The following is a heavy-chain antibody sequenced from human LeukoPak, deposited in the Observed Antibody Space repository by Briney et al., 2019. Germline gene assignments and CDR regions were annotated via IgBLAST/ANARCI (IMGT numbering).Heavy chain of an antibody. CDR2: IRYDGADE. V-gene: IGHV3-30*02. CDR3: AKVARSKTTVTTYFDY. CDR1: GFTFRNYG. Sequence: GGSLRLSCAASGFTFRNYGTHWVRQAPGKGLEWVTFIRYDGADEYYADSVKGRFTISRDDSKNTVFLQMNTLRVEDTAVYYCAKVARSKTTVTTYFDYWGQGTLVTVSS. J-gene: IGHJ4*02. D-gene: IGHD4-11*01.